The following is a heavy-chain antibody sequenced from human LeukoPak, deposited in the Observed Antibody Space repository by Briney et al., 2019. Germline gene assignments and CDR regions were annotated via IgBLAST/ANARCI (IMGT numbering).Heavy chain of an antibody. Sequence: GGSLRLSCTASGFTFRDLAMNWVRQAPGKGLEWVSTLSASGSITYYADSVKGRFTISRDDSKNMLYLQMSGLRVDDTAVYYCAYLGLSSDWNDVPGPQIDYWGQGMLVSVSS. V-gene: IGHV3-23*01. CDR3: AYLGLSSDWNDVPGPQIDY. J-gene: IGHJ4*02. CDR1: GFTFRDLA. D-gene: IGHD1-1*01. CDR2: LSASGSIT.